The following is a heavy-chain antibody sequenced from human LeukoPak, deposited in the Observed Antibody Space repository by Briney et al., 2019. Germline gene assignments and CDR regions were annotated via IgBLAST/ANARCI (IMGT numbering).Heavy chain of an antibody. CDR3: ARHVSPLGYSSGWYADY. V-gene: IGHV4-39*01. J-gene: IGHJ4*02. D-gene: IGHD6-19*01. CDR1: GGSISSSSYY. CDR2: IYYSGST. Sequence: SETLSLTCTVSGGSISSSSYYWGWIRQPPGKGLEWIGSIYYSGSTYYNPSLKSRVTISVDTSKNQFSLKLSSVTAADTAVYYCARHVSPLGYSSGWYADYWGQGTLVTVSS.